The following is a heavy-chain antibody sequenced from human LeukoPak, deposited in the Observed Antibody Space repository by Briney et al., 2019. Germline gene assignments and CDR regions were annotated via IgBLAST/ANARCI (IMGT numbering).Heavy chain of an antibody. CDR1: GYTFTSYY. Sequence: ASVTVSCKASGYTFTSYYMHWVRQAPGQGLEWMGIINPSGGSTSYAQKFQGRVTMTRDTSTSTVYMELSSLRSEDTAVYYCARDLAVAGRGYWGQGTLVTVSS. CDR2: INPSGGST. V-gene: IGHV1-46*01. D-gene: IGHD6-19*01. CDR3: ARDLAVAGRGY. J-gene: IGHJ4*02.